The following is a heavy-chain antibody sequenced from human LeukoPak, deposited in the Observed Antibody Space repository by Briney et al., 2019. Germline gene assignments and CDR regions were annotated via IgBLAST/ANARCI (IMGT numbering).Heavy chain of an antibody. V-gene: IGHV3-23*01. Sequence: GGSLRLSCAASEFTFSTYAMSWVRRAPGKGLEWVSAISGSGGSTYYVDSVKGRFTISRDNSKNTLYLQMNSLKTEDTAVYYCTTDRYYDFWSGYSDAFDIWGQGTMVTVSS. CDR1: EFTFSTYA. CDR2: ISGSGGST. D-gene: IGHD3-3*01. CDR3: TTDRYYDFWSGYSDAFDI. J-gene: IGHJ3*02.